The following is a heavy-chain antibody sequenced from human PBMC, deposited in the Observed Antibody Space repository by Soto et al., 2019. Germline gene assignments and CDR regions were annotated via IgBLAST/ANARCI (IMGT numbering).Heavy chain of an antibody. V-gene: IGHV1-18*01. J-gene: IGHJ3*01. D-gene: IGHD1-1*01. CDR1: GYTFTTYG. Sequence: QVHLVQSGAEVQKPGASVKVSCNSSGYTFTTYGVAWVRQVPGQGLEWMGWISGHNGKTFYAQSYQDRVNMTTDTPTSTAYMELRSLRSHDTAVYFCARERPLEDSPLADAFDVWGQGTRVTVSS. CDR2: ISGHNGKT. CDR3: ARERPLEDSPLADAFDV.